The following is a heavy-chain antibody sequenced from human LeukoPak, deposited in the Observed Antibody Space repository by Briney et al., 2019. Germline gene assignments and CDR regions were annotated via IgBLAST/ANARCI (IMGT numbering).Heavy chain of an antibody. CDR3: ARHLLEDWLSRQAPFDY. V-gene: IGHV1-18*01. Sequence: ASVKVSCKASGYTFTSYGISWVRQAPGQGLEWMGWISAYNGNTNYAQKLQGRVTMTTDTSTSTAYMELRSLRSDDTAVYYCARHLLEDWLSRQAPFDYWDQGTLVTVSS. CDR1: GYTFTSYG. D-gene: IGHD3/OR15-3a*01. CDR2: ISAYNGNT. J-gene: IGHJ4*02.